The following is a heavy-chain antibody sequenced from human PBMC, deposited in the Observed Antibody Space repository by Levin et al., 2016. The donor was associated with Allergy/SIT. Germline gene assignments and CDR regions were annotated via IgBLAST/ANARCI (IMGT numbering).Heavy chain of an antibody. CDR1: GFTFSSYG. J-gene: IGHJ4*02. Sequence: GGSLRLSCAASGFTFSSYGMHWVRQAPGKGLEWVAFIRYDGSNKYYADSVKGRFTISRDNSKNTLYLQMNRLGAEDTAVYYCAKDNRWYFDYWGQGTLVTVSS. V-gene: IGHV3-30*02. CDR2: IRYDGSNK. CDR3: AKDNRWYFDY. D-gene: IGHD4-23*01.